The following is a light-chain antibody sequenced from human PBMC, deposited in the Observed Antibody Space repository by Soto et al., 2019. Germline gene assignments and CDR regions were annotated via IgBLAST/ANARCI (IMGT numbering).Light chain of an antibody. Sequence: QSALTQPASVSGSPGQSITISCTGGSSDVGNYNYVSWYQQHPGKAPKLMIYEVSSRPSGVSNRFSGSKSGNTASLTISGLQAEDEADYYCCSYAGSYSYVFGTGTKLTVL. CDR2: EVS. CDR3: CSYAGSYSYV. V-gene: IGLV2-14*01. J-gene: IGLJ1*01. CDR1: SSDVGNYNY.